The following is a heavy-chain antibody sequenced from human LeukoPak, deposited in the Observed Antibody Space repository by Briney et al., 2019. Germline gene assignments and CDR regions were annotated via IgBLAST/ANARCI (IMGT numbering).Heavy chain of an antibody. CDR3: ARGRKYCSSTSCYRRSAAFDI. D-gene: IGHD2-2*01. J-gene: IGHJ3*02. Sequence: SETLSLTCAVYGGSFSGYYWSWIRQPPGKGLEWIGEINHSGSTNYNPSLKSRVTISVDTSKNQFSPKLSSVTAADTAVYYCARGRKYCSSTSCYRRSAAFDIWGQGTMVTVSS. CDR1: GGSFSGYY. V-gene: IGHV4-34*01. CDR2: INHSGST.